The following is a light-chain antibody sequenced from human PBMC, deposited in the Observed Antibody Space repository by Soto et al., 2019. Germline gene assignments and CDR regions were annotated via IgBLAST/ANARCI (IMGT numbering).Light chain of an antibody. J-gene: IGLJ3*02. V-gene: IGLV2-14*03. Sequence: QSALTQPACVSGSPGQSITISCTGSSSDIGGYNYVSWYQQHPGKAPQLMIYDVSYRPSRISDRFSGSKSGNTASLTISGLKPKDEADYYCSSYGASSTLFGGGTKVTVL. CDR1: SSDIGGYNY. CDR3: SSYGASSTL. CDR2: DVS.